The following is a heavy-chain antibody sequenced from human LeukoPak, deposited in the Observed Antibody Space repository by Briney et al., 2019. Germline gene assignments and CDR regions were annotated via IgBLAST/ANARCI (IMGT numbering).Heavy chain of an antibody. CDR2: IYYSGST. J-gene: IGHJ4*02. D-gene: IGHD3-22*01. Sequence: PSETLSLTCTVSGGSISSGGYYWSWIRQHSGKGLEWIGYIYYSGSTYYNPSLKSRVTISVDTSKNQFSLKLSSVTAADTAVYYCARADYYDSSGYSYWGQGTLVTVSS. CDR1: GGSISSGGYY. V-gene: IGHV4-31*03. CDR3: ARADYYDSSGYSY.